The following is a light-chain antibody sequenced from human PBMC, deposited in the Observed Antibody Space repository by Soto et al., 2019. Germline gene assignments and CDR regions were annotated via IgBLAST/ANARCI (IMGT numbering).Light chain of an antibody. CDR1: QDISNY. Sequence: DIQMTQSPSCLSAPVGDRVTITCQASQDISNYLNWYQQKPGKAPKLLIYDASNLETGVPSRFSGSGSGTDFTFTISSLQPEDIATYYCQQYDNLPFTFGQGTQLEIK. J-gene: IGKJ5*01. CDR3: QQYDNLPFT. CDR2: DAS. V-gene: IGKV1-33*01.